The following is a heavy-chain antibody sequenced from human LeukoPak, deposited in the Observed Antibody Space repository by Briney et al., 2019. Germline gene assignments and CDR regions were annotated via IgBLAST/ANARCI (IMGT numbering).Heavy chain of an antibody. J-gene: IGHJ4*02. CDR1: GGSVSSYY. CDR2: IYFSGTS. CDR3: ARHVDYYDNTAYLGPGVDY. V-gene: IGHV4-59*08. Sequence: SSETLSLTCTVSGGSVSSYYWGWIRQPPGKGLEWIGYIYFSGTSNYNPSLKSRLTMSVDTSKNQFSLKLSSVTAADAAVYYCARHVDYYDNTAYLGPGVDYWGQGTLVTVSS. D-gene: IGHD3-22*01.